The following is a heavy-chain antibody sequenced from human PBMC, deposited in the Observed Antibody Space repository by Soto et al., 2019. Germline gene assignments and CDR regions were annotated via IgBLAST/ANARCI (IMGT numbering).Heavy chain of an antibody. V-gene: IGHV1-2*04. J-gene: IGHJ5*02. CDR1: GYTFTGYY. CDR3: ARAPRRADIVVVVAATQPFDP. D-gene: IGHD2-15*01. Sequence: GASVKVSCKASGYTFTGYYMHWVRQAPGQGLEWMGWINPNSGGTNYAQKFQGWVTMTRDTSISTAYMELSRLRSDDTAVYYCARAPRRADIVVVVAATQPFDPWGQGTLVTVSS. CDR2: INPNSGGT.